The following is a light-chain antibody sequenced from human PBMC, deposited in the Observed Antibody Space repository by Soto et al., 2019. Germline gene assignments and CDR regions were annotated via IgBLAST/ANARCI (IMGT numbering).Light chain of an antibody. CDR2: DVS. CDR3: SSYTSSSTLI. Sequence: QSVLTQPASVSGSPGQSITISCTGTSSDVGGYNYVSWYQQHPGKAPKLMIYDVSNRPSGVSDRFSASKSGNTASLTISGLQAEDEADYYCSSYTSSSTLIFGGGTKPPS. J-gene: IGLJ2*01. CDR1: SSDVGGYNY. V-gene: IGLV2-14*01.